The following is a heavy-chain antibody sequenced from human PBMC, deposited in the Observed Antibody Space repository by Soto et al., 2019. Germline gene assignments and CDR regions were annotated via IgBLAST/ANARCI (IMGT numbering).Heavy chain of an antibody. Sequence: GGSLRLSCAASGFTFSSYAMHLVRQAPGKGLEWVAVISYDGSNKYYADSVKGRFTISRDNSKNTLYLQMNSLRAEDTAVYYCARDPLWGTAMVLWYFDLWGRGTLVTSPQ. CDR3: ARDPLWGTAMVLWYFDL. D-gene: IGHD5-18*01. V-gene: IGHV3-30-3*01. J-gene: IGHJ2*01. CDR2: ISYDGSNK. CDR1: GFTFSSYA.